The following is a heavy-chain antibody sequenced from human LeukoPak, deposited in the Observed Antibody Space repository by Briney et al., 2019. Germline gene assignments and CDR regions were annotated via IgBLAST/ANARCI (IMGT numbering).Heavy chain of an antibody. CDR3: AREYYDFWSGYINYFDY. Sequence: PGGSLRLSCAASGFTFSSYGMHWVRQAPGKGLEWVAFIRYDGSNKYYADSVKGRFTISRDNSKNKLYLQMNSLRAEDTAVYYCAREYYDFWSGYINYFDYWGQGTLVTVSS. CDR2: IRYDGSNK. CDR1: GFTFSSYG. J-gene: IGHJ4*02. D-gene: IGHD3-3*01. V-gene: IGHV3-30*02.